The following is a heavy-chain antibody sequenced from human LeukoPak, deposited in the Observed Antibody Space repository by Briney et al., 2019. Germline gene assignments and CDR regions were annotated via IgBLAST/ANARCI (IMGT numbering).Heavy chain of an antibody. CDR1: GYTFATYA. V-gene: IGHV1-3*02. Sequence: RASVKVSCKASGYTFATYAMHWVRQAPGQRLEWMGWSNAGNGNTKYSQEFQGRVTITRDTSASTAYMELSSLRSEDMAVYYCVREAPFGAFDIWGQGTMVTVSS. J-gene: IGHJ3*02. D-gene: IGHD2/OR15-2a*01. CDR2: SNAGNGNT. CDR3: VREAPFGAFDI.